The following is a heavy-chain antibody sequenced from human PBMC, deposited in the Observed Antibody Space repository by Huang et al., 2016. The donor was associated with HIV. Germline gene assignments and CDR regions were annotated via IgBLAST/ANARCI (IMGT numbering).Heavy chain of an antibody. J-gene: IGHJ3*02. Sequence: QIQLMQSGPELKQPGASVKVSCKASGYTFTSYGITWVRQAPGQGPGWMGWISAYSGDTEYEQKFQGRVTLTTGTSTNIAYMELRSLRSDDTAKYYCARDPKYHRIGYYRQRRGIDIWGQGTMVIVSS. CDR2: ISAYSGDT. D-gene: IGHD3-22*01. V-gene: IGHV1-18*01. CDR1: GYTFTSYG. CDR3: ARDPKYHRIGYYRQRRGIDI.